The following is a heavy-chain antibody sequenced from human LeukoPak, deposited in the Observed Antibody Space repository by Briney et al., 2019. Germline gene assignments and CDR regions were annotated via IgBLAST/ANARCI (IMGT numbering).Heavy chain of an antibody. Sequence: GGSLRLSCAASGFTFSSYSMNWVRQAPGKGLEWVSYISSSSSTIYYADSVKGRFTISRDNAKNSLYLQMNSLRAEDTAVYYCARNPGYGDYQDYYYYYMDVWGKGTTVTVSS. CDR3: ARNPGYGDYQDYYYYYMDV. V-gene: IGHV3-48*01. D-gene: IGHD4-17*01. CDR1: GFTFSSYS. J-gene: IGHJ6*03. CDR2: ISSSSSTI.